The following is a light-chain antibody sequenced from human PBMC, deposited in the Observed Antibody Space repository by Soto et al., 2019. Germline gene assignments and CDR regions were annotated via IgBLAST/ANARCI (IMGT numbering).Light chain of an antibody. J-gene: IGKJ3*01. CDR1: QRINSW. CDR3: QHYDSYPDT. V-gene: IGKV1-5*03. CDR2: RAS. Sequence: DIQMTQSPSTLSASVGDRVTITCRASQRINSWLAWYQQKPGKAPRLLIYRASSLEGGVPSRFSGSGSGPEFTLTIRSMQPDDFATYYCQHYDSYPDTFGTGTKVDIK.